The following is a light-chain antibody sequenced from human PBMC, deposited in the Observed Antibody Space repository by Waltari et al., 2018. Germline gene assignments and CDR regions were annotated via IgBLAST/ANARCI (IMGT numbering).Light chain of an antibody. J-gene: IGKJ1*01. V-gene: IGKV1-5*03. CDR3: QQYNSNSWT. CDR1: QSICNW. CDR2: KAS. Sequence: DIQMTQSPSALSASVGDRVTITCRASQSICNWLAWYQQKPGKVPKLLIYKASSLQSGVPLRFSGSGSGTEFTLTISSLQPDDFATYYCQQYNSNSWTFGQGTKLEI.